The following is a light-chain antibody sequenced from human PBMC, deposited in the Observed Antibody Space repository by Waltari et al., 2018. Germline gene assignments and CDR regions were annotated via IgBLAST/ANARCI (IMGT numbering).Light chain of an antibody. Sequence: DIVMTQSPATLSLSPGESATLSCRASQSVRRTFAWFQQNPGQHPRLLIYGTPTRATSSPARFSGSGSGTEFSLTISSLQPEDFATYYCQQYDHWPWTFGQGTRVEAK. CDR3: QQYDHWPWT. CDR1: QSVRRT. CDR2: GTP. V-gene: IGKV3D-15*01. J-gene: IGKJ1*01.